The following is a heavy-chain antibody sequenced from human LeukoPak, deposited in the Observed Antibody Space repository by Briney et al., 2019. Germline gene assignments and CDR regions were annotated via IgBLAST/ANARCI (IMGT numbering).Heavy chain of an antibody. J-gene: IGHJ4*02. CDR1: GGSISSYY. CDR3: ARDYYYYDSSGYSA. Sequence: SETLSLTCTVSGGSISSYYWSWIRQPAGKGLEWIGRIYTSGSTNYNPSLKSRVTMSVDTSKNQFSLKLSSVTAADTAVYYCARDYYYYDSSGYSAWGQGTLVTVSS. CDR2: IYTSGST. D-gene: IGHD3-22*01. V-gene: IGHV4-4*07.